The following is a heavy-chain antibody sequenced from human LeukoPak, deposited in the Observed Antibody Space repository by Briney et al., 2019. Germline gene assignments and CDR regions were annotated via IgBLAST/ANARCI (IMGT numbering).Heavy chain of an antibody. D-gene: IGHD1-1*01. CDR2: IYYGGNT. CDR1: GGSFSGYY. Sequence: SETLSLTCAVYGGSFSGYYWSWIRQPPGKGLEWIGYIYYGGNTNYNPSLQSRVTISVDTSKSQFSLKLSSVTAAGTAVYYCARLTRRSGNYFDYWGQGTLVTVSS. J-gene: IGHJ4*02. CDR3: ARLTRRSGNYFDY. V-gene: IGHV4-59*01.